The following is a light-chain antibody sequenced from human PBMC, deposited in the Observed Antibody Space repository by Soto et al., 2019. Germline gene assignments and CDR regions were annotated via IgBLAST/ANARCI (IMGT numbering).Light chain of an antibody. J-gene: IGLJ3*02. Sequence: QSALTQPASVSGSPGQSITIPCTGSSSDIGNYNYVSWYQQQHPGKAPKLMIYDVSTRPSGVSIRFSGSKSGNTASLTISGLQAEDEAFYYCTSYTIATPGVFGGGTKLTVL. CDR2: DVS. CDR1: SSDIGNYNY. CDR3: TSYTIATPGV. V-gene: IGLV2-14*03.